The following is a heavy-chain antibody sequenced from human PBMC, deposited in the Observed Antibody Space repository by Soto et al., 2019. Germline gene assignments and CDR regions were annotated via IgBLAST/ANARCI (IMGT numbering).Heavy chain of an antibody. J-gene: IGHJ4*02. V-gene: IGHV1-69*06. D-gene: IGHD3-22*01. Sequence: ASLKVSCKASGGTFSSYAISWVRQAPGQGLEWMGGIIPIFGTANYAQKFQGRVTITADKSTSTAYMELSSLRSEDTAVYYCAVNYHDSSGYGPNFDYWGQGTLVTVSS. CDR3: AVNYHDSSGYGPNFDY. CDR2: IIPIFGTA. CDR1: GGTFSSYA.